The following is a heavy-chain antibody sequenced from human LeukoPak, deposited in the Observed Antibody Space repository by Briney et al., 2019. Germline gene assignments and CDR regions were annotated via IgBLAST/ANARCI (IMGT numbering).Heavy chain of an antibody. D-gene: IGHD5-18*01. CDR3: ARGAISTAGTFDH. V-gene: IGHV3-23*01. CDR1: GFTFRSYD. Sequence: PGGSLRLSCAAAGFTFRSYDMSWVRQAPGKGLEWVSTFSAGGGSTYYADSVKGRFTISRDSSKNTLYLQMNSLRAEDTAIYYCARGAISTAGTFDHWGQGTLVTVSS. J-gene: IGHJ4*02. CDR2: FSAGGGST.